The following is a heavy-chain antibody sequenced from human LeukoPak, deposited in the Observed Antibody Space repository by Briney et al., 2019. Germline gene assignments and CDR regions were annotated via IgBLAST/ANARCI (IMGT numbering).Heavy chain of an antibody. V-gene: IGHV3-21*01. J-gene: IGHJ6*03. CDR1: GFTFSTYT. Sequence: GGSLRLSCAASGFTFSTYTMNWVRQAPGKGLEWVSSISSSSSYIYYADSVKGRFTISRDNAKNSLYLQMNSLRAEDTAVYYCARDGHKYYYYYMDVWGKGTTVTISS. CDR2: ISSSSSYI. CDR3: ARDGHKYYYYYMDV.